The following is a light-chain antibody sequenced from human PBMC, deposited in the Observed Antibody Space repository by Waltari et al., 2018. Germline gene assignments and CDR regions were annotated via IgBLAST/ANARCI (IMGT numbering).Light chain of an antibody. J-gene: IGKJ1*01. CDR2: GAS. CDR1: QSVSRA. Sequence: EIVLTQSPGTLSLSLGERATVSCRASQSVSRALAWYQQKPGQAPRLLIYGASTRATGLPDRFSGSVSGTDFSLTISRLEPDDFAVYYCQHYLRLPVTFGQGTTVEI. V-gene: IGKV3-20*01. CDR3: QHYLRLPVT.